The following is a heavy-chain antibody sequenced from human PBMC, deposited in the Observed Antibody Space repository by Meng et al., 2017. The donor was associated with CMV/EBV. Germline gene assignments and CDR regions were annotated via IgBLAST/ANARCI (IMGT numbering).Heavy chain of an antibody. CDR1: GYTFINFG. Sequence: SFTASGYTFINFGFSWVRQAPGQGLQWMGWIGTYNGNTNYARRLQGRVTLTTDTSTSTAYMELRSLRSDDTAVYYCARDRYNWDFDYWGQGTLVTVSS. D-gene: IGHD1-1*01. V-gene: IGHV1-18*01. J-gene: IGHJ4*02. CDR2: IGTYNGNT. CDR3: ARDRYNWDFDY.